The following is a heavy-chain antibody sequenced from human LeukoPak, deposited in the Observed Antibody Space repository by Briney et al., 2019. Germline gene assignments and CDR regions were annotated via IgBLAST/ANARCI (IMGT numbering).Heavy chain of an antibody. Sequence: ASVKVSCKASGYTFTSYGISWVRQAPGQGLEWLGWINPNSSGTAYAQNFQGRVTMTSDTSIITAYMYLSSLRSGDTAVYYCARGGSRWNAFDIWGQGTMVTVSS. CDR2: INPNSSGT. D-gene: IGHD1-26*01. V-gene: IGHV1-2*02. CDR1: GYTFTSYG. CDR3: ARGGSRWNAFDI. J-gene: IGHJ3*02.